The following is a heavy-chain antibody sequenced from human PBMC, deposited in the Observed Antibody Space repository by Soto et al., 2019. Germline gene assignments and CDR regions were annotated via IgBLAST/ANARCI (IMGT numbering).Heavy chain of an antibody. CDR2: INPGGGST. V-gene: IGHV1-46*01. J-gene: IGHJ4*02. Sequence: QVQLLQSGAEVKKPGASVKVSCKASGYTFTRYYIHWVRQAPGQGLEWMGVINPGGGSTTYAQNFQGRVTMTGDTSTSTGYMELSSLRSEDTAVYFCARDVAREKDYWGQGTLVTVSS. CDR3: ARDVAREKDY. D-gene: IGHD1-26*01. CDR1: GYTFTRYY.